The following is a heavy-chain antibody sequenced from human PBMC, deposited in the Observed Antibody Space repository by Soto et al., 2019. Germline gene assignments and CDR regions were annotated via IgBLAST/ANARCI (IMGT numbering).Heavy chain of an antibody. V-gene: IGHV1-3*01. CDR3: ARSIVVVTGADY. CDR2: INAGNGNT. J-gene: IGHJ4*02. D-gene: IGHD2-21*02. CDR1: GYTFTSYA. Sequence: QVQLVQSGAEVKKPGASVKVSCKASGYTFTSYAMHWVRQAPGQRLEWMGWINAGNGNTKYSQKFQGRVTITRDTSASTAYMELSSLRSEDTAVYYCARSIVVVTGADYWGQGTLVTVSS.